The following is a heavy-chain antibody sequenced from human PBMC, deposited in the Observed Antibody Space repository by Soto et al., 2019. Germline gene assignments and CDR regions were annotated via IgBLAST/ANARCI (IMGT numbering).Heavy chain of an antibody. CDR2: ISSSSSSI. CDR1: GFTFSSYS. J-gene: IGHJ4*02. CDR3: ARWDWTGSIAALAGYFDY. D-gene: IGHD6-6*01. V-gene: IGHV3-48*02. Sequence: GSLRLSCAASGFTFSSYSMNWVRQAPGKGLEWVSYISSSSSSIYYADSVKGRFTISRDNAKNSLYLQMNSLRDEDTAVYYCARWDWTGSIAALAGYFDYWGQGTLVTVSS.